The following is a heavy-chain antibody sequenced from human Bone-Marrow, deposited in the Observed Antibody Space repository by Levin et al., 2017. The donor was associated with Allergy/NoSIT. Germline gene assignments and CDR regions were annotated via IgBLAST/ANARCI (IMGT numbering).Heavy chain of an antibody. CDR3: AKDVFGGVRLGFDF. CDR1: GFTFNNFA. J-gene: IGHJ4*02. CDR2: INAVGDDL. Sequence: VASVKVSCAASGFTFNNFAMSWVRQAPGKGLEWVSAINAVGDDLYYADSVKGRFTISRDNSRYTLYLQMASLRAADTAIYYCAKDVFGGVRLGFDFWGQGALVTVSS. V-gene: IGHV3-23*01. D-gene: IGHD3-16*01.